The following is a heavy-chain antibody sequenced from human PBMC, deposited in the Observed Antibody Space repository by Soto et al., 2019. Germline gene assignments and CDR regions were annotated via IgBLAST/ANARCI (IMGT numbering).Heavy chain of an antibody. J-gene: IGHJ4*02. D-gene: IGHD2-2*01. Sequence: SETLSLTSPVSGGTISSYYWSWIRQPPGKGLEWIGYIYYSGSTNYNPSLKSRVTISVDTSKNQFSLKLSSVTAADTAVYYCARSRIMYYFDYWGQGTLVTVSS. V-gene: IGHV4-59*08. CDR3: ARSRIMYYFDY. CDR2: IYYSGST. CDR1: GGTISSYY.